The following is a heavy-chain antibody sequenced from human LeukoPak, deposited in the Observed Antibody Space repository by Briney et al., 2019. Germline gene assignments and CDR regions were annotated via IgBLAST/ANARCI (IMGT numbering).Heavy chain of an antibody. D-gene: IGHD3-9*01. CDR3: ARNTYYDILTGQSW. Sequence: PSETLSLTCAVSGYSISSGYYWGWIRQPPGKGLEWIGSIYHSGSTYYNPSLKSRVTISVDTSKNQFSLKLSSVTAADTAVYYCARNTYYDILTGQSWWGQGTLVTVSS. CDR1: GYSISSGYY. J-gene: IGHJ4*02. CDR2: IYHSGST. V-gene: IGHV4-38-2*01.